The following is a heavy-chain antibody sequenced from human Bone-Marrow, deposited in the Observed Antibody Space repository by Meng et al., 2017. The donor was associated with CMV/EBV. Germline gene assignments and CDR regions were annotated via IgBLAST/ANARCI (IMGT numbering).Heavy chain of an antibody. CDR3: ARGRRSGSYFFYYGMDV. CDR1: GGSISSSSYY. D-gene: IGHD1-26*01. V-gene: IGHV4-39*07. CDR2: INHSGST. J-gene: IGHJ6*02. Sequence: SETLSLTCTVSGGSISSSSYYWSWIRQPPGKGLEWIGEINHSGSTNYNPSLKSRVTISVDTSKNQFSLKLSSVTAADTAVYYCARGRRSGSYFFYYGMDVWGQGTTVTVSS.